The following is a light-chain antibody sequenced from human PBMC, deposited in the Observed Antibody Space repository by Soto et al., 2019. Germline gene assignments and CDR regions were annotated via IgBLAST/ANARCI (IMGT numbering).Light chain of an antibody. J-gene: IGKJ1*01. CDR2: AAS. Sequence: DIQMTQSPSTLSGSVGDRVTITCRASQTISSWLAWYQQKPGKAPKLLIYAASSLQSGIPSGFSGSGSETDFTLTISSLQPEDFATYYCQQSYSTPWTFGQGTKVDIK. V-gene: IGKV1-39*01. CDR1: QTISSW. CDR3: QQSYSTPWT.